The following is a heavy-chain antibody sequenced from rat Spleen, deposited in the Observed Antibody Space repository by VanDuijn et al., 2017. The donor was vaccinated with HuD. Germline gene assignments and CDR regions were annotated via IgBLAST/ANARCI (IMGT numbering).Heavy chain of an antibody. J-gene: IGHJ2*01. CDR3: ARGGFFMF. V-gene: IGHV5-19*01. Sequence: EVQLVESGGGLVQPGRSLRLSCAASGITFSDYGMHWIRQAPTKGLEWVASISPSGGGTYYPDSVKGRFTISRDTAQNTQNLKMNSLRSEKTATYYCARGGFFMFWGQGVMVTVSS. CDR2: ISPSGGGT. CDR1: GITFSDYG. D-gene: IGHD1-6*01.